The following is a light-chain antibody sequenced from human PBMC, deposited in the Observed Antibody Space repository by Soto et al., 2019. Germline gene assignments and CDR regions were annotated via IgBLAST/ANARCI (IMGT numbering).Light chain of an antibody. Sequence: DVQMTRSPSTLSASVGDRVTITCRASQHISGWLAWYQQKPGKAPELLIYKTSNLQTGVPSRFSGSAFGTEFTLTISSLQPDDSATYYCQQYNSLFWTFGQGTRVQIK. CDR2: KTS. J-gene: IGKJ1*01. V-gene: IGKV1-5*03. CDR3: QQYNSLFWT. CDR1: QHISGW.